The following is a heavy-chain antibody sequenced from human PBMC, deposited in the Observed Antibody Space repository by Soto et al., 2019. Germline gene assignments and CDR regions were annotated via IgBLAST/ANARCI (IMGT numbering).Heavy chain of an antibody. Sequence: QVQLVQSGAEVKKPGSSVKVSCKASGGTFSSYAISWVRQAHGQGLDCMGGIIPIFGTANYAQKFQGRVTITADESTSTAYMELSSLGSEDTAVYYCAGPPELTRIYYYYGKDVWGQGTTVTVSS. D-gene: IGHD1-7*01. CDR1: GGTFSSYA. CDR3: AGPPELTRIYYYYGKDV. CDR2: IIPIFGTA. J-gene: IGHJ6*02. V-gene: IGHV1-69*12.